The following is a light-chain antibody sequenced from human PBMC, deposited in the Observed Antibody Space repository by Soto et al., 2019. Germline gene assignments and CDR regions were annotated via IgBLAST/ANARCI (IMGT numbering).Light chain of an antibody. CDR3: QQYNNWPPYT. CDR2: GAS. Sequence: EIVMTQSPATLSVSPGERATLSCRASQSVSSNLAWYQQKPGQAPRLLIYGASTRATGSPGRFSGSGSGTEFNLTISGLQSEDFADYYCQQYNNWPPYTFGQGTKVEIK. V-gene: IGKV3-15*01. J-gene: IGKJ2*01. CDR1: QSVSSN.